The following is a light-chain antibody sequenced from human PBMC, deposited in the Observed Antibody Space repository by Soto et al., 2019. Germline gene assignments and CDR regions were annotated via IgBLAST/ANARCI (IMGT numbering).Light chain of an antibody. J-gene: IGLJ3*02. CDR3: QSYDSRLSGWV. V-gene: IGLV1-40*01. Sequence: QSVLTQPPSVSGAPGQRVTISCTGISSNIGAGYDVHWYQQLPGTAPKLLIYGNSNRPSGVPDRFSGSQSGTSASLAITGLQAEDEADYYCQSYDSRLSGWVFGGGTKLTVL. CDR1: SSNIGAGYD. CDR2: GNS.